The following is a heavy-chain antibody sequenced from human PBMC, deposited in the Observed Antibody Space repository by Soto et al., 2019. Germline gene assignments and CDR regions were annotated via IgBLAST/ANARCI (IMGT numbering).Heavy chain of an antibody. V-gene: IGHV3-9*01. D-gene: IGHD3-22*01. CDR3: AKRSSSMIVVVMDY. CDR2: STWNSGPI. Sequence: EVQLVESGGALVQPGSSLRLSCVASGFNFDDSAMNWVRQVPGKCLEWVSGSTWNSGPILYADSVKGRFNISTDHAKKSLDLELNSLRPEDTDLYNCAKRSSSMIVVVMDYWCPGTPATVSS. J-gene: IGHJ4*02. CDR1: GFNFDDSA.